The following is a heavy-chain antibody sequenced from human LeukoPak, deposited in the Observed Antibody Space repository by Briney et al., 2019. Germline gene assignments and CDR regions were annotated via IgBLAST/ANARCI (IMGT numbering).Heavy chain of an antibody. CDR2: ISAYNGNT. J-gene: IGHJ4*02. D-gene: IGHD2-2*01. Sequence: ASVKVSCKASGYTFTSYGISWVRQAPGQGLEWMGWISAYNGNTSYAQKLQGRVTMTTDTSTSTAYMELRSLRSDDTAVYYCARGPLFVVVPAATDYWGQGTLVTVSS. CDR3: ARGPLFVVVPAATDY. CDR1: GYTFTSYG. V-gene: IGHV1-18*04.